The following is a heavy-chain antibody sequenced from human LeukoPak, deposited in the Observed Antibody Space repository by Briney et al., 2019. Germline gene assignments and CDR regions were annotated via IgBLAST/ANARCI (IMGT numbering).Heavy chain of an antibody. J-gene: IGHJ4*02. Sequence: SETLSLTCAVYGGSFSDYYWSWIRQPPGKGLEWIGEINHSGSTNYNPSLKSRVTISVDTSKNQFSLKLSSVTAADTAVYYCASAVEMATIHFDYWGQGTLVTVSS. V-gene: IGHV4-34*01. CDR2: INHSGST. CDR1: GGSFSDYY. CDR3: ASAVEMATIHFDY. D-gene: IGHD5-24*01.